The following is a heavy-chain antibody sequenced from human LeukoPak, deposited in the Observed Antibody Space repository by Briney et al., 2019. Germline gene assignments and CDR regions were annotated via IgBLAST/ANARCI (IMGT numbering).Heavy chain of an antibody. CDR2: IYHSGST. CDR3: ARPYYDYVWGSYRYVFAAGAFDI. D-gene: IGHD3-16*02. CDR1: GYSFSSGHY. J-gene: IGHJ3*02. V-gene: IGHV4-38-2*02. Sequence: WETLSLTCTASGYSFSSGHYWGWLRQPPGKGLEWIGSIYHSGSTYYNPSLKSRFTISVDTSKNQFSLKLSSVTAANTAVYYCARPYYDYVWGSYRYVFAAGAFDICGQGTMVTVSS.